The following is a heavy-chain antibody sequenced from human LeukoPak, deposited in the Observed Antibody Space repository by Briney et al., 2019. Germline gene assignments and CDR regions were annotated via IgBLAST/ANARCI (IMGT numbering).Heavy chain of an antibody. CDR1: GFTFEDYA. CDR3: TRSITCNGWKYYFDH. D-gene: IGHD6-19*01. V-gene: IGHV3-49*04. Sequence: PGGSLRLSCTASGFTFEDYAMTRVRQAPGKGLEWVGFIRSKAYGWTTEYAASVQGRFTISRDNSRSIVYLQMNSLKAEDTAMYYCTRSITCNGWKYYFDHWGQGTLLTVSS. CDR2: IRSKAYGWTT. J-gene: IGHJ4*02.